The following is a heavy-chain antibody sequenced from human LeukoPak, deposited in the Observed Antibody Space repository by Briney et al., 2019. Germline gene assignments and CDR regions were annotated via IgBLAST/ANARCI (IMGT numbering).Heavy chain of an antibody. J-gene: IGHJ3*01. CDR3: ARGDCSGTTCYDLFDV. CDR2: FNPKSGGT. D-gene: IGHD2-2*01. V-gene: IGHV1-2*02. Sequence: GASVKVFCKASGYTFTDYYIHWVRHAPGQGLELNGWFNPKSGGTDSAQKFQGRVTMTRDTSISSAYVELSTLSSDDTAVYYCARGDCSGTTCYDLFDVWGQGTKVTVSS. CDR1: GYTFTDYY.